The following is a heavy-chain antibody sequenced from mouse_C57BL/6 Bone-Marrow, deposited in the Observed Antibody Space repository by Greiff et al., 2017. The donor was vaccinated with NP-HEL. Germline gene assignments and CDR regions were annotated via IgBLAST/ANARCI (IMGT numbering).Heavy chain of an antibody. CDR1: GFNIKDYY. Sequence: EVQGVESGAELVKPGASVKLSCTASGFNIKDYYMHWVKQRTEQGLEWIGRIDPEDGETKYAPKFQGKATITADTSSKTAYLQLSSLTSEDTAVYYGARWGSTVVNFDVWGTGTTVTVSS. D-gene: IGHD1-1*01. V-gene: IGHV14-2*01. J-gene: IGHJ1*03. CDR2: IDPEDGET. CDR3: ARWGSTVVNFDV.